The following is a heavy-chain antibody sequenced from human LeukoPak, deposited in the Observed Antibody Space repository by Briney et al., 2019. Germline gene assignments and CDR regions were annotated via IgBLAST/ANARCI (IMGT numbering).Heavy chain of an antibody. CDR1: GFTFSSYS. V-gene: IGHV3-48*01. CDR2: ISSSSSTI. Sequence: GGSLRLSCAASGFTFSSYSMNWVRQAPGKGLEWVSYISSSSSTIYYADSVKGRFTIPRDNAKNSLYLQMNSLRAEDTAVYYCARGGDIVVVPAADLDYWGQGTLVTVSS. CDR3: ARGGDIVVVPAADLDY. D-gene: IGHD2-2*01. J-gene: IGHJ4*02.